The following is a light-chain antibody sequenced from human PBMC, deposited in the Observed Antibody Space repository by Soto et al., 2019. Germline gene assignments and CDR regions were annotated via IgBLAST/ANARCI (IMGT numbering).Light chain of an antibody. CDR2: EVS. J-gene: IGLJ2*01. CDR1: SSDVGTHNR. V-gene: IGLV2-18*02. CDR3: SSYTRSSTRV. Sequence: QSALTQSPSVSGSPGQSVTISCTGTSSDVGTHNRVSWYQQSPGTAPKLMIYEVSNRPSGVSNRFSGSKSGNTASLTISGLQAEDEADYYCSSYTRSSTRVFGGGTKLTVL.